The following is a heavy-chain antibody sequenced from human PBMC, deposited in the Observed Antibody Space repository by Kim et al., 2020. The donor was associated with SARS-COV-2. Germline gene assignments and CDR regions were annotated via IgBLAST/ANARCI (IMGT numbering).Heavy chain of an antibody. J-gene: IGHJ6*02. V-gene: IGHV3-13*04. Sequence: GGSLRLSCAASGFTFSSYDMHWVRQATGKGLEWVSSIGTAGDTYYPGSVKGRFTISRENAKNSLYLQMNSLRAGDTAVYYCARNHYYYGMDVWGQGTTVTVSS. CDR1: GFTFSSYD. CDR2: IGTAGDT. CDR3: ARNHYYYGMDV.